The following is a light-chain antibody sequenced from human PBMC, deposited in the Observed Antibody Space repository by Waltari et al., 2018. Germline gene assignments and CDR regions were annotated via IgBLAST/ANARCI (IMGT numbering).Light chain of an antibody. J-gene: IGLJ2*01. V-gene: IGLV2-14*01. CDR3: SSYTGSSTLVI. Sequence: QSALTQPASVSGSPGQSITISSTGSSSYVGTYDYVSWYQHHPGKAPKLIIYGVSNRPSGVSNRFSGSKSGNTASLTISGVQAEDEADYYCSSYTGSSTLVIFGGGTKLTVL. CDR1: SSYVGTYDY. CDR2: GVS.